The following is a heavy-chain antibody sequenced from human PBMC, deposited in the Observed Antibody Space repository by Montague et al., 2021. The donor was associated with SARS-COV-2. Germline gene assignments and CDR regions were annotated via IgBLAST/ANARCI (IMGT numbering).Heavy chain of an antibody. CDR3: AGAGVQDNGWYLSYFDH. V-gene: IGHV3-30*04. J-gene: IGHJ4*03. D-gene: IGHD6-19*01. CDR2: ISSDGSNK. CDR1: GFTFTSFS. Sequence: FLRLSCAASGFTFTSFSIYWVRQAPGKGLGWVAVISSDGSNKYFPDSVRGRFTISRDRSLNTVFLQMNTLRPEDTAVYYCAGAGVQDNGWYLSYFDHWGQGTLVTVSS.